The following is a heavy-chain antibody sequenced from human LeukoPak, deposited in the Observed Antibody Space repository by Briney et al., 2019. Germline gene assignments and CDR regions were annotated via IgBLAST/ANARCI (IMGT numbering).Heavy chain of an antibody. J-gene: IGHJ5*02. CDR1: GFTFSSYS. Sequence: PGGSLRLSCAASGFTFSSYSMDWVRQAPGKGLEWVSVISGSGGTTYYADSVKGRFTISRDNSKNTLYLQMNSLRAEDTALYYCAKDHWNYYDSSGFYDHWGQGTLVTVSS. CDR3: AKDHWNYYDSSGFYDH. CDR2: ISGSGGTT. D-gene: IGHD3-22*01. V-gene: IGHV3-23*01.